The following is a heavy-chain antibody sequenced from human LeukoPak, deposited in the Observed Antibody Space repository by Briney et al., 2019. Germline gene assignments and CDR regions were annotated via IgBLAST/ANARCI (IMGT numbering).Heavy chain of an antibody. V-gene: IGHV3-23*01. CDR3: ARVGQYYDFWSGFDF. D-gene: IGHD3-3*01. CDR2: IRGNGGGT. Sequence: GGSLRLSCAASGFTFSAYAMAWDRQAPGKGLEWVSIIRGNGGGTYYADSVKGRSNIFRDNSENTLYLQMNSLRVDDTAVYYCARVGQYYDFWSGFDFWGQGALVIVSS. J-gene: IGHJ4*02. CDR1: GFTFSAYA.